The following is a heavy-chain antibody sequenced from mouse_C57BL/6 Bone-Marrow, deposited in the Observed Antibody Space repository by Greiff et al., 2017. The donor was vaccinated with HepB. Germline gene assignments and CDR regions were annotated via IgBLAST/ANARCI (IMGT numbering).Heavy chain of an antibody. CDR2: ISSGGDYI. Sequence: EVQVVESGEGLVKPGGSLKLSCAASGFTFSSYAMSWVRQTPEKRLEWVAYISSGGDYIYYADTVKGRFTISRDNARNTLYLQMSSLKSEDTAMYYCTRSGDYDSYFDYWGQGTTLTVSS. J-gene: IGHJ2*01. V-gene: IGHV5-9-1*02. D-gene: IGHD2-4*01. CDR1: GFTFSSYA. CDR3: TRSGDYDSYFDY.